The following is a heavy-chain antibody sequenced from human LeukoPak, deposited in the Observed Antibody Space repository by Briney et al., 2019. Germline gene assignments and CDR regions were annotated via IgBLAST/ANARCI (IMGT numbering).Heavy chain of an antibody. V-gene: IGHV3-66*01. Sequence: GGSLRLSCAASGFTVSSNYMSWVRQAPGKGLEWVSVIYGGGSTYYADSVKGRFTISRDNSKNTLYLQMNSLRAEDTAVYYCARDNYYDSSGYFPFDYWGQGTRVTVSS. CDR2: IYGGGST. J-gene: IGHJ4*02. CDR3: ARDNYYDSSGYFPFDY. D-gene: IGHD3-22*01. CDR1: GFTVSSNY.